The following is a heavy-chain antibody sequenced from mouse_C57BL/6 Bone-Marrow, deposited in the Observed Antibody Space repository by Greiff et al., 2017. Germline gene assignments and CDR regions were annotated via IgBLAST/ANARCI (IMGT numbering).Heavy chain of an antibody. CDR2: IRNKANGYTT. J-gene: IGHJ2*01. CDR1: GFTFTDYY. CDR3: ARSPYYYGSSYDFDY. V-gene: IGHV7-3*01. D-gene: IGHD1-1*01. Sequence: EVKVEESGGGLVQPGGSLSLSCAASGFTFTDYYMSWVRQPPGKALEWLGFIRNKANGYTTEYSASVKGRFTISRDNSQSILYLQMNALRAEDSATYYCARSPYYYGSSYDFDYWGQGTTLTVSS.